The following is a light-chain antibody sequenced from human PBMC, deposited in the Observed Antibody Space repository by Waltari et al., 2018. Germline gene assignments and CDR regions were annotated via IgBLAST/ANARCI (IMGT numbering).Light chain of an antibody. CDR2: EGY. CDR3: CLYAGTYL. Sequence: QSALTQPASVSGSPGQSITISCTGTSSDIGSYNLVSWYHLHPGKAPNLIIYEGYKRPSGLSRHFAASKSGNTASLTISGLQADDEADYYCCLYAGTYLFGTGTRVTVL. J-gene: IGLJ1*01. V-gene: IGLV2-23*01. CDR1: SSDIGSYNL.